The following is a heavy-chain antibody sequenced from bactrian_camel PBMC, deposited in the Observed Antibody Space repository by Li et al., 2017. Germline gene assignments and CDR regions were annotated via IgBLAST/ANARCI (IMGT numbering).Heavy chain of an antibody. Sequence: HVQLVESGGGQVEAGRSLRLSCAISRTTQQTDCVGWFRQAPGKEREGVAAICTGGAGTHYADSVKGRFTISRGNADNTLYLQMNSLKPEDTAEYYCAAREPCYVVGMLKTGRKENAAWGQGTQVTVS. D-gene: IGHD3*01. V-gene: IGHV3S1*01. CDR1: RTTQQTDC. J-gene: IGHJ4*01. CDR3: AAREPCYVVGMLKTGRKENAA. CDR2: ICTGGAGT.